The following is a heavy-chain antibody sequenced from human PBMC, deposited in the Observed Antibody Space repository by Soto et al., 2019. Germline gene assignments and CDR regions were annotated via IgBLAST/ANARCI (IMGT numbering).Heavy chain of an antibody. CDR1: GGSISRSTYY. CDR3: ARLNDYVEFFQH. V-gene: IGHV4-39*01. D-gene: IGHD4-17*01. Sequence: QLQLQESGPGLVNPSETLSLTCTVSGGSISRSTYYWGWIRQPPGKGLEWIGSIYDSGSTYYNPSLKSRVTISVDTSKNQFALRLYSVTAADTAVYYCARLNDYVEFFQHWGQGTLVTVSS. J-gene: IGHJ1*01. CDR2: IYDSGST.